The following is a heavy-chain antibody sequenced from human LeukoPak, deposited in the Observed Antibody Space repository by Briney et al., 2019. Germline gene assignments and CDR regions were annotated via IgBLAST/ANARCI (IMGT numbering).Heavy chain of an antibody. CDR2: IRYDGSNK. CDR3: AKDIGDEQQLGTYY. Sequence: GGSLRLSCAASGFTYDDYAMHWVLQAPGKVLEWVAFIRYDGSNKYYADSVKGRFTISRDNSKNTLYLQMNSLRAEDTAVYYCAKDIGDEQQLGTYYWGQGTLVTVSS. V-gene: IGHV3-30*02. CDR1: GFTYDDYA. J-gene: IGHJ4*02. D-gene: IGHD6-13*01.